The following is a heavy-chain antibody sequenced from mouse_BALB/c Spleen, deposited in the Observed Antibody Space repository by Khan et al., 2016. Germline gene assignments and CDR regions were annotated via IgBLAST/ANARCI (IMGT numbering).Heavy chain of an antibody. Sequence: QTQLVQSGPELKKPGETVKISCKASGYTFTNYGMNWVKQAPGKGLKWMGWINTYTGEPTYADDFKGRFAFSLETSASTVYLQINNLKNEDMATYFCARQYYSNHAMDYWGQGTSVTVSS. D-gene: IGHD2-5*01. J-gene: IGHJ4*01. CDR1: GYTFTNYG. CDR2: INTYTGEP. V-gene: IGHV9-1*02. CDR3: ARQYYSNHAMDY.